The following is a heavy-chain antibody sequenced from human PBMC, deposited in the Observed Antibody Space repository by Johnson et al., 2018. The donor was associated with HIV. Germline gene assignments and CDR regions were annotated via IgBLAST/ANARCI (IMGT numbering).Heavy chain of an antibody. V-gene: IGHV3-30*03. CDR1: GFTFDDYG. CDR2: ISYDGSNK. J-gene: IGHJ3*02. Sequence: QVQLVESGGGVVQPGGSLRLSCAASGFTFDDYGMSWVRLAPGKGLEWVAVISYDGSNKYYADSVKGRFTISRDNSKNTLYLQMNSLRAEDTAVYYCARPGGDYSAFDIWGQGTMVTVSS. D-gene: IGHD4-17*01. CDR3: ARPGGDYSAFDI.